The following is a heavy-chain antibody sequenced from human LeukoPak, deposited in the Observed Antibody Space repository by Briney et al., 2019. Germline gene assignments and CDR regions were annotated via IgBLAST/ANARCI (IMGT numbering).Heavy chain of an antibody. CDR3: ARVDHYYFYMDV. J-gene: IGHJ6*03. CDR2: IYYSGST. V-gene: IGHV4-39*01. Sequence: SETLSLTCTVSGASISTATYYWGWIRQSPGKGLEWIAKIYYSGSTYYNPSLMSRVTISIDMSKNQFSLNLSSVPAADTALYYCARVDHYYFYMDVWGKGTTVTVSS. CDR1: GASISTATYY.